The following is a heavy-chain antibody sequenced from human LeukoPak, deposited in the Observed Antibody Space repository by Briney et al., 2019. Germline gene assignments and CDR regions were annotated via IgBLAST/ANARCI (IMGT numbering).Heavy chain of an antibody. D-gene: IGHD1-26*01. V-gene: IGHV3-21*01. J-gene: IGHJ4*02. CDR1: GFTFRSYS. CDR2: ITSSGSYI. Sequence: GGSLRLSCSASGFTFRSYSMNWVRQAPGKGLEWVSSITSSGSYIFYADSVKGRFTISRDNAKNSLYLQMDSLRAEDTAVYYCARDGRSGNFDKWGQGTLVTVSS. CDR3: ARDGRSGNFDK.